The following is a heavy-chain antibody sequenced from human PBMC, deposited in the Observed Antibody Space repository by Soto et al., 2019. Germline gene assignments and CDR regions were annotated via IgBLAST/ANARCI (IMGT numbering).Heavy chain of an antibody. CDR3: TGEVASGY. D-gene: IGHD2-8*02. CDR1: GFTVSTYG. V-gene: IGHV3-30*03. CDR2: ISRDGGTK. J-gene: IGHJ4*02. Sequence: QVQLVESGGGVVQPGRSLRLSCAASGFTVSTYGMHWVRQAPGKGLEWVAVISRDGGTKYYADSVNGRFTISRDNSRNSLFLELNSLRGDDVAVYYCTGEVASGYWGQGSLVTVSS.